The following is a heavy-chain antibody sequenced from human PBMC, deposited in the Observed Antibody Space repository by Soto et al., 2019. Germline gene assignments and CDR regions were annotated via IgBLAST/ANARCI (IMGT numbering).Heavy chain of an antibody. CDR2: IYPGDSDI. Sequence: PGESLKISCKGSGDSFTSYWIGWVRQMPGKGLEWMGIIYPGDSDIRYSPSFQGQVTISADKSISTAYLQWSSLKASDTAMYYCARLAPRYYYYYGMDVWGQGTTVTVSS. CDR1: GDSFTSYW. CDR3: ARLAPRYYYYYGMDV. J-gene: IGHJ6*02. V-gene: IGHV5-51*01.